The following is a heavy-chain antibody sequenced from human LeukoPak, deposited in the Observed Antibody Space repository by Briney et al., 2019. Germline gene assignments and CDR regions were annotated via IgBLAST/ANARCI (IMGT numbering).Heavy chain of an antibody. CDR3: AKDRYGDYGFSY. CDR2: IRYDGSNK. V-gene: IGHV3-30*02. CDR1: EFTFSSYG. Sequence: GGSLRLSCAASEFTFSSYGMHWVRQAPGKGLEWVAFIRYDGSNKYYADSVEGRFTISRDNSKNTLYLQMNSLRAEDTAVYYCAKDRYGDYGFSYWGQGTLVTVSS. D-gene: IGHD4-17*01. J-gene: IGHJ4*02.